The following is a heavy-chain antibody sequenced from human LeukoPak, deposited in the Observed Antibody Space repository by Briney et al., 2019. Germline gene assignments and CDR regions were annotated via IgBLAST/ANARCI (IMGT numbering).Heavy chain of an antibody. CDR2: INPNSGGT. D-gene: IGHD3-10*01. CDR1: GYTFTGNY. Sequence: ASVKVSCKASGYTFTGNYMHWVRQAPGQGLEWMGWINPNSGGTNYAQKFQGRVTMTRDTSISAAYMELSRLRSDDTAVYYCARYYYGSGSYYNSLNYWGQGTQVTVSS. V-gene: IGHV1-2*02. J-gene: IGHJ4*02. CDR3: ARYYYGSGSYYNSLNY.